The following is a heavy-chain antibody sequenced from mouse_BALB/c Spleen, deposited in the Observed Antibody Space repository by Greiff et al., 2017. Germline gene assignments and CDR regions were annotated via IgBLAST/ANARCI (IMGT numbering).Heavy chain of an antibody. CDR1: GFTFSSYT. J-gene: IGHJ3*01. D-gene: IGHD2-3*01. CDR2: LSSGGCTT. CDR3: ARDVYYVAWFAY. Sequence: EVKLVESGGGLVKPGGSLKLSCAASGFTFSSYTMSWVRQTPEKRLAWVATLSSGGCTTYYPDSVKGRFPSSRDNAKNHLYLQMSSLRSEDTALYYWARDVYYVAWFAYWGQGTLVTVSA. V-gene: IGHV5-9*03.